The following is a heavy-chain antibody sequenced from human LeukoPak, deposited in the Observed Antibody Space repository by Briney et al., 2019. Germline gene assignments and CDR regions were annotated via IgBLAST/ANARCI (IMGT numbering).Heavy chain of an antibody. CDR2: IYSSGNTQYGGP. CDR3: ASSCDYESSGYHRPPPY. CDR1: GFDVVINY. J-gene: IGHJ4*02. Sequence: GGSLRLSCAASGFDVVINYMSWVRQAPGKGLEWVSVIYSSGNTQYGGPYYADSVKGRFTISRHNSDNTLYLDMNSLTAEDTAVYYCASSCDYESSGYHRPPPYWGQGTLVTVSA. D-gene: IGHD3-22*01. V-gene: IGHV3-53*04.